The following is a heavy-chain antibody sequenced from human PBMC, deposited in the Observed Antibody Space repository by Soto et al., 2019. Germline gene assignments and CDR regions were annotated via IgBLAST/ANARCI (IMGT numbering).Heavy chain of an antibody. D-gene: IGHD3-10*01. CDR3: ARARHGSARRDWRNKGTYYYCGMDV. Sequence: PSETLSLTCAVSGYSISSGYYWGWIRQPPGKGLEWIGSIYHSGSTYYNPSLKSRVTISVDTSKNQFSLKLCPVTAADTAVYYCARARHGSARRDWRNKGTYYYCGMDVWGQGTTVTVSS. CDR2: IYHSGST. CDR1: GYSISSGYY. J-gene: IGHJ6*02. V-gene: IGHV4-38-2*01.